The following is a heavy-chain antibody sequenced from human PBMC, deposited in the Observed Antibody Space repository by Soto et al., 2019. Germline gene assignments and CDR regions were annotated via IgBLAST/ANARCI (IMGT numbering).Heavy chain of an antibody. CDR1: GFTFGDHY. V-gene: IGHV3-30*18. CDR3: AKVGSGSYYYYYGMDV. Sequence: WGSLRLPCGASGFTFGDHYMGWVSQDTGKGLEWVAVISYDGSNKYYADSVKGRFTISRDNSKNTLYLQMNSLRAEDTAVYYCAKVGSGSYYYYYGMDVWGQGTTVTVSS. J-gene: IGHJ6*01. D-gene: IGHD1-26*01. CDR2: ISYDGSNK.